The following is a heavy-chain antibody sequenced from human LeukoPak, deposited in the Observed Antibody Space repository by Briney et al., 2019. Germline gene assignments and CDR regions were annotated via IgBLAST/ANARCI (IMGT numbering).Heavy chain of an antibody. CDR1: GGTFSSYA. CDR2: IIPIFGTA. J-gene: IGHJ6*02. Sequence: ASVKVSCKASGGTFSSYAISWVRQAPGQGLEWMGGIIPIFGTANYAQKFQGRVTITAVESMSTAYMELSSLRSEDTAVYYCAREVPNYYGMDVWGQGTTVTVSS. CDR3: AREVPNYYGMDV. V-gene: IGHV1-69*13.